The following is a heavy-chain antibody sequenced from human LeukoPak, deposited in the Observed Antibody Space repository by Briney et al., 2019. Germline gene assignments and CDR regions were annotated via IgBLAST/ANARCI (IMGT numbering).Heavy chain of an antibody. J-gene: IGHJ5*02. CDR3: ARVCSGWSARLDP. V-gene: IGHV3-7*05. Sequence: GGSLRLSCAGSGYTFVDYRMSWVRQAPGKGLEWVANINQDGRETNYADSVGGRFTISRDNAKKSLYLQMTSLRADHTAVYFCARVCSGWSARLDPWGQGTLVTVSS. CDR1: GYTFVDYR. CDR2: INQDGRET. D-gene: IGHD6-19*01.